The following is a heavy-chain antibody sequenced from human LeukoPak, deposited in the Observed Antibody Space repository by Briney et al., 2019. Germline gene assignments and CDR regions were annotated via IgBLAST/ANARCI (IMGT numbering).Heavy chain of an antibody. Sequence: GASVKVSCKASGYTFTGYYMHWVRQAPGQGLEWMGWINPNSGGTNYAQKFQGRVTMTRDTSISTAYMELSRLRSDDTAVYYCAREWGELAVVVPAAIYWGQGTLVTVSS. V-gene: IGHV1-2*02. D-gene: IGHD2-2*01. CDR1: GYTFTGYY. CDR3: AREWGELAVVVPAAIY. CDR2: INPNSGGT. J-gene: IGHJ4*02.